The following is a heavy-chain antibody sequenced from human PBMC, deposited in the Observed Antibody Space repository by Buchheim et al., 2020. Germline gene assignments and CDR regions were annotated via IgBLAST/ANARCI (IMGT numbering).Heavy chain of an antibody. CDR1: GGSISSSSYY. D-gene: IGHD6-13*01. CDR3: ARLAAAGRRSFDY. CDR2: IYYSGST. V-gene: IGHV4-39*01. Sequence: QLQLQESGPGLVKPSETLSLTCTVSGGSISSSSYYWGWIRQPPGKGLEWIGSIYYSGSTYYNPSLKSRVTISVDTTKNQFSLKLSSVTAADTAVYYCARLAAAGRRSFDYWGQGTL. J-gene: IGHJ4*02.